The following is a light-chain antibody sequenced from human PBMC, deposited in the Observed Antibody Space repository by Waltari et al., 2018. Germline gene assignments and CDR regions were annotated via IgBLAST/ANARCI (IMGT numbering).Light chain of an antibody. J-gene: IGLJ2*01. CDR2: EVS. CDR1: SSDVGGYNY. CDR3: SSYAGSNDPVV. V-gene: IGLV2-8*01. Sequence: QSALTQPPSASGSPGQSVVISCTGTSSDVGGYNYVSWYQQHPGKAPKLIIYEVSKRPSGVPDRFSGSKSGNTASLTVAGLQADDEADFYCSSYAGSNDPVVFGGGTKLTVL.